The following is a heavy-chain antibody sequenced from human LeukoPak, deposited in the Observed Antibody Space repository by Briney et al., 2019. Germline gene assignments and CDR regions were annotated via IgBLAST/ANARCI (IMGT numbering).Heavy chain of an antibody. J-gene: IGHJ4*02. D-gene: IGHD3-22*01. Sequence: VKGRFTISRDNSENSLYLQMNGLRVEDTALYYCAKEYYDSSGYTYYFDYWGQGTLVTVSS. CDR3: AKEYYDSSGYTYYFDY. V-gene: IGHV3-43D*03.